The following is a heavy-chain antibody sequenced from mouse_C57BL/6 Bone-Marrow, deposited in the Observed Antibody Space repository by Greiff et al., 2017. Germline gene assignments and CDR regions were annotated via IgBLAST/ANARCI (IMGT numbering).Heavy chain of an antibody. CDR3: ARLGRGFAY. J-gene: IGHJ3*01. CDR2: IYPGDGDT. CDR1: GYAFSSSW. V-gene: IGHV1-82*01. Sequence: VQLQQSGPELVKPGASVKISCKASGYAFSSSWMNWVKQRPGKGLEWIGRIYPGDGDTNYNGKFKGQATLTADKSSSTAYMQLSSLASEDSAVXFCARLGRGFAYWGQGTLVTVSA.